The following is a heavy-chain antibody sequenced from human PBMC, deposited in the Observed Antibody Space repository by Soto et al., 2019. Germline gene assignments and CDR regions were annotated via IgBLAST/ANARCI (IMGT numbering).Heavy chain of an antibody. CDR2: IIPYYNTL. V-gene: IGHV1-69*01. D-gene: IGHD6-13*01. CDR1: EGTFNSYS. J-gene: IGHJ4*02. Sequence: QAQVVQSGAEVRKPGSSVKLSCKASEGTFNSYSIAWVRQAPGQGLEWMGGIIPYYNTLNYAQKFQDRVTITAYDSTNTVYIELSSLRYDATAIYFCASGASRWYPYYVDSWAQGTLVTVSS. CDR3: ASGASRWYPYYVDS.